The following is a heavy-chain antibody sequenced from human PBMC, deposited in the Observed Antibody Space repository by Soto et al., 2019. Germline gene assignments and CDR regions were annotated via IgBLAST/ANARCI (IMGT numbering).Heavy chain of an antibody. CDR1: GFTVSSNY. Sequence: GGSLRLSCAASGFTVSSNYMSWVRQAPGKGLEWVSVIYSGGSTYYADSVKGRFTISRDNSKNTLYLQMNSLRAEGTAVYYCASGYSSGNVDYWGQGTLVTVSS. CDR2: IYSGGST. V-gene: IGHV3-53*01. CDR3: ASGYSSGNVDY. D-gene: IGHD6-19*01. J-gene: IGHJ4*02.